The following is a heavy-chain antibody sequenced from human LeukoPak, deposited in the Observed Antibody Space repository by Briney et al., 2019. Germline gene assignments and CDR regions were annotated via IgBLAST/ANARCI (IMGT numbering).Heavy chain of an antibody. CDR3: ARDRSRSGVGAFDI. J-gene: IGHJ3*02. CDR1: GGSISSYY. D-gene: IGHD3-10*01. V-gene: IGHV4-59*01. Sequence: SETLSLTCTVSGGSISSYYWSWIRQPPGKGLEWIGYIYYSGSTNYNPSLKSRVTISVDTSKNQFSLKLSSVTAADTAVYYCARDRSRSGVGAFDIWGQGTMVTVSS. CDR2: IYYSGST.